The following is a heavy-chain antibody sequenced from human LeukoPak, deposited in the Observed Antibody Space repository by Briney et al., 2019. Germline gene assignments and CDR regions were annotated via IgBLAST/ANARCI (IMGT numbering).Heavy chain of an antibody. CDR1: GFTFDDYA. Sequence: PGRSLRLSCAASGFTFDDYAMHWVRQGPGKGLEWVSSISWNSGTIGYADSVKGRFTISRDNAKNSLYLQMNSLRAEDMALYYCAKNMISAGRGTFDIWGQGTMVTVSS. CDR2: ISWNSGTI. V-gene: IGHV3-9*03. CDR3: AKNMISAGRGTFDI. D-gene: IGHD1-14*01. J-gene: IGHJ3*02.